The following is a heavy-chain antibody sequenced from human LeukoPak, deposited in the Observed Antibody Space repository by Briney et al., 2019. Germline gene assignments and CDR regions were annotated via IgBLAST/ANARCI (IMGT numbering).Heavy chain of an antibody. Sequence: ASVKVSCTASGYTFTGYYMHWVRQAPGQGLEWMGIINPSGGSTSYAQKFQGRVTMTRDTSTSTVYMELSSLRSEDTAVYYCARDLAMATILAQGFDPWGQGTLVTVSS. D-gene: IGHD5-24*01. CDR2: INPSGGST. J-gene: IGHJ5*02. CDR1: GYTFTGYY. V-gene: IGHV1-46*01. CDR3: ARDLAMATILAQGFDP.